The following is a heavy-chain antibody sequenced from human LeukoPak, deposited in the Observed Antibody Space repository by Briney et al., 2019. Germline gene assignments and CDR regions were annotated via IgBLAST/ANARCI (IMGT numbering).Heavy chain of an antibody. D-gene: IGHD5-18*01. CDR2: INPSGGST. CDR3: ARDLRGDTAMVTSDY. V-gene: IGHV1-46*01. Sequence: ASVKVSCKASGYTFTNYYMHWVRQAPGQGLEWMGIINPSGGSTSYAQKFQGRVTMTRDTSTSTVYMELSSLRSEDTAVYYCARDLRGDTAMVTSDYWGQGTLVTVSS. J-gene: IGHJ4*02. CDR1: GYTFTNYY.